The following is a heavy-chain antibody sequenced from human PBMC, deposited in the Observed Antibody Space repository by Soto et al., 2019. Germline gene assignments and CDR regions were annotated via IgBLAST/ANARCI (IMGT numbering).Heavy chain of an antibody. Sequence: GGSLRLSCTASGFTFGDYAMSWVRQAPGKGLEWVGFIRSKAYGGTTEYAASVKGRFTISRDDSKSIAYLQMNSLKTEDTAVYYCTRDQAVAGSHYYYYYGMDVWGQGTTVTVSS. V-gene: IGHV3-49*04. D-gene: IGHD6-19*01. CDR3: TRDQAVAGSHYYYYYGMDV. CDR2: IRSKAYGGTT. CDR1: GFTFGDYA. J-gene: IGHJ6*02.